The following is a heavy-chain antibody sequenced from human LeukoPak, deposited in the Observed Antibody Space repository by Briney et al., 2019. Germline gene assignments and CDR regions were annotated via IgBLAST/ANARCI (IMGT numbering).Heavy chain of an antibody. CDR3: ARRRVTMVRGVDITSYYFDY. CDR1: GFTFSDYY. V-gene: IGHV3-20*04. D-gene: IGHD3-10*01. CDR2: INWNGGST. Sequence: GGSLRLSCAASGFTFSDYYMSWIRQAPGKGLEWVSGINWNGGSTGYADSVKGRFTISRDNAKNSLYLHMNTLRAEDTALYFCARRRVTMVRGVDITSYYFDYWGQGTLVTVSS. J-gene: IGHJ4*02.